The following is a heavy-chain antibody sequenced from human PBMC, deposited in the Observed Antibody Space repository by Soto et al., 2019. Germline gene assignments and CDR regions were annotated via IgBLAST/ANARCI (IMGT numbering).Heavy chain of an antibody. V-gene: IGHV3-23*01. Sequence: QTGGSLRLSCAASGFTFSSYAMSWVRPAPGKGLEWVSAISGSGGSTYYADSVKGRFTISRDNSKNTLYLQMNRLRAEDTAVYYCAKDDFWSDYPYFGMDVWGQGTTVTVSS. CDR3: AKDDFWSDYPYFGMDV. CDR1: GFTFSSYA. D-gene: IGHD3-3*01. CDR2: ISGSGGST. J-gene: IGHJ6*02.